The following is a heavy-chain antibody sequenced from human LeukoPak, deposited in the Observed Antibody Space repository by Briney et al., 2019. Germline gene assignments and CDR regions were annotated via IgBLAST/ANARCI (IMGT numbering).Heavy chain of an antibody. D-gene: IGHD1-1*01. J-gene: IGHJ4*02. CDR2: IWYDGSNK. CDR3: AKEKTGTLAIDY. Sequence: GGSLRLSCAASGFTFSSYGMHWVRQAPGKGLEWVAVIWYDGSNKYYADSVKGRFTISRDNSKNTLYLQMNSLRAEDTAVYYCAKEKTGTLAIDYWGQGTLVTVSS. V-gene: IGHV3-33*06. CDR1: GFTFSSYG.